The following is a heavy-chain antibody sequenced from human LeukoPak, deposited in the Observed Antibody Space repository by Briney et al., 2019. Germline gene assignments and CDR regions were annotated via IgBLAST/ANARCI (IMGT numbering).Heavy chain of an antibody. CDR3: ARDDYGMDV. CDR2: VWCDGSNE. J-gene: IGHJ6*02. Sequence: PGRSLRLSCAASGFTFSTYGMHWVRQAPGKGLEWVAVVWCDGSNEYYADSVKGRFTISRDNSKNTLQLQMNSLRVEDTAVYYCARDDYGMDVWGQGTTVTVSS. V-gene: IGHV3-33*01. CDR1: GFTFSTYG.